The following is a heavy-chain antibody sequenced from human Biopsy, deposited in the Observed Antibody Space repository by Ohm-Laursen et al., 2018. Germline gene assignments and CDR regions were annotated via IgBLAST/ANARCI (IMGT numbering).Heavy chain of an antibody. CDR2: IIPIFGTA. J-gene: IGHJ4*02. CDR3: ARDALGGGSYRFFY. CDR1: GGTFTNYA. Sequence: SVKVSCNASGGTFTNYAISWVRQAPGQGLEWIGGIIPIFGTANYAQKFQGRVTITADESTSTAYMELSSLRSDDTAVYYCARDALGGGSYRFFYWGQGSLVTVSS. V-gene: IGHV1-69*13. D-gene: IGHD1-26*01.